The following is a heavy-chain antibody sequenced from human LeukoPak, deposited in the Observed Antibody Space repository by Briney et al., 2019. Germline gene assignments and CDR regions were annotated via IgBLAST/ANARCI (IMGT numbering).Heavy chain of an antibody. CDR1: GFTFNKYD. J-gene: IGHJ4*02. Sequence: QAGGSLRLSCAASGFTFNKYDMHWVRQAPGKGLDWVTFISYDGSKEHYADFVKGRFTISRDNSNQTVYLQMNSLKTEDTALYFCARKYTTSYYSIDYWGQGTLVTVSS. CDR2: ISYDGSKE. V-gene: IGHV3-30*04. CDR3: ARKYTTSYYSIDY. D-gene: IGHD2-2*01.